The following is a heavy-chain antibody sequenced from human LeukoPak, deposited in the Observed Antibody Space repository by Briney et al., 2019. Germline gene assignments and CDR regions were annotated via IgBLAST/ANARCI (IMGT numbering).Heavy chain of an antibody. CDR1: GFTFSSYS. Sequence: GGSLRLSCAASGFTFSSYSMNWVRQAPGKGLEWVSSISSSSSYIYYADSVKGRFTISRDNAKNSLYLQMNSLRAEDTAVYYCARDSKLYSGSSWDYYNYMDVWGEGTTVTVSS. D-gene: IGHD6-6*01. V-gene: IGHV3-21*01. CDR3: ARDSKLYSGSSWDYYNYMDV. J-gene: IGHJ6*03. CDR2: ISSSSSYI.